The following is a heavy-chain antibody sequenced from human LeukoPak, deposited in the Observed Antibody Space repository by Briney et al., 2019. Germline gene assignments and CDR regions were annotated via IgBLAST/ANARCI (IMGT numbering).Heavy chain of an antibody. V-gene: IGHV3-74*01. D-gene: IGHD3-22*01. J-gene: IGHJ4*02. CDR1: GFTFSSYW. CDR2: INSGGSST. CDR3: ARGLHYYDSSGYRVDY. Sequence: PGGSLRLSXAASGFTFSSYWMHWVRQAPGKGMVWVSRINSGGSSTSYADSVKGRFTISRDNAKNTLYLQMNSLRAEDTAVYYCARGLHYYDSSGYRVDYWGQGTLVTVSS.